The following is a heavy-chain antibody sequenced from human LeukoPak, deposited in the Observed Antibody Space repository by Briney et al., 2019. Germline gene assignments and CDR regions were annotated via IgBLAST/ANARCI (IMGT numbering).Heavy chain of an antibody. V-gene: IGHV4-59*01. D-gene: IGHD4-17*01. CDR1: GGSISGYY. J-gene: IGHJ4*02. Sequence: SETLSLTCSVSGGSISGYYWSWIRQPPGKGLEWIGYIYYSGSTNYNPSLKSRVTISVDTSKNQFSLKLSSVTAADTAVYYCARGGYGDLLDYWGQGTLVTVSS. CDR3: ARGGYGDLLDY. CDR2: IYYSGST.